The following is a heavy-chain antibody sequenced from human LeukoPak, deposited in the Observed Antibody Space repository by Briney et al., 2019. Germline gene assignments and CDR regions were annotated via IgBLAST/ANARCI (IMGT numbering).Heavy chain of an antibody. J-gene: IGHJ5*02. Sequence: LSLTCAVSGGPFSGYFWSWIRQSSGKGLEWVGFIRSKAYGGTTEYAASVKGRFTISRDDSKSIAYLQMDSLKTEDTAVYYCTRDPRGITMIVVAYGWFDPWGQGTLVTVSS. CDR1: GGPFSGYF. V-gene: IGHV3-49*03. CDR3: TRDPRGITMIVVAYGWFDP. D-gene: IGHD3-22*01. CDR2: IRSKAYGGTT.